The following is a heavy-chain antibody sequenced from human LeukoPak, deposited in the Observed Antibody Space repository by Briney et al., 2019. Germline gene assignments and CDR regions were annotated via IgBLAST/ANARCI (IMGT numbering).Heavy chain of an antibody. D-gene: IGHD6-13*01. J-gene: IGHJ1*01. CDR2: IYTSGST. CDR3: ARGPGSSWYKYFQH. CDR1: GGSISSYY. Sequence: PSETLSLTCTVSGGSISSYYWSWIRQPAGKGLEWIGRIYTSGSTNYNPSLKSRVTMSVDTSKNQFSLKLSSVTAADTAVYYCARGPGSSWYKYFQHWGQGTLVTVSS. V-gene: IGHV4-4*07.